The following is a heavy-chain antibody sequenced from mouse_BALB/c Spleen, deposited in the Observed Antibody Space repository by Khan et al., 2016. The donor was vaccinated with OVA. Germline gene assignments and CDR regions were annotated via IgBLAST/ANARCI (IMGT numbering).Heavy chain of an antibody. Sequence: VQLQQSGAELARPGASVKMSCKASGYTFTTYTIHWVKQRPGQGLEWIGYIIPSNDYPNSNQKFKDRATLTAAKSSSTAYMPLSRLTSEDSAGYYCVREGAYYRSDGWFAYWGQGTLVTVSA. CDR1: GYTFTTYT. CDR2: IIPSNDYP. D-gene: IGHD2-14*01. V-gene: IGHV1-4*01. J-gene: IGHJ3*01. CDR3: VREGAYYRSDGWFAY.